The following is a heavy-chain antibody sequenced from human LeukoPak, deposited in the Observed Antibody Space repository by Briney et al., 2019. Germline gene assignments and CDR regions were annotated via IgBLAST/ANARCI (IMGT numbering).Heavy chain of an antibody. CDR3: VRAGKEQWLASYYFDY. J-gene: IGHJ4*02. CDR1: GYTFPGYG. V-gene: IGHV1-18*01. D-gene: IGHD6-19*01. CDR2: ISPYNVNT. Sequence: ASVKVSCKASGYTFPGYGISWVRQAPGQGLEWMGWISPYNVNTNYAEKFQGRVTMTTDTSTSTAYMELRSLTSDDTALYYCVRAGKEQWLASYYFDYWGQGTLVTVSS.